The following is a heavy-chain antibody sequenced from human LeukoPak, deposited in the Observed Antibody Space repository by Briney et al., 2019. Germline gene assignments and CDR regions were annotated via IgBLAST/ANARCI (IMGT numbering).Heavy chain of an antibody. CDR1: GFTFSSYS. CDR2: ISSSSSSI. D-gene: IGHD3-3*01. J-gene: IGHJ6*02. V-gene: IGHV3-48*01. CDR3: ARALDFWSGYYRSGMDV. Sequence: GSLRLSCAASGFTFSSYSMNWVRQAPGKGLEWVSYISSSSSSIYYADSVKGRFTISRDNAKNSLYLQMNSLRAEDTAVYYCARALDFWSGYYRSGMDVWGQGTTVTVSS.